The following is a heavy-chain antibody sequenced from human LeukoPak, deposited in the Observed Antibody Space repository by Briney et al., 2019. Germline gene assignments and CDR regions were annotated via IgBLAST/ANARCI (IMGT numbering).Heavy chain of an antibody. CDR2: IYYSGRT. CDR1: GGSISSYY. J-gene: IGHJ5*02. D-gene: IGHD6-13*01. V-gene: IGHV4-59*08. CDR3: ARRGEAAGGFDL. Sequence: PSETLSLTCTVSGGSISSYYWSWVRQPPGKGLEWIGYIYYSGRTNYNPSLKSRVTISVDTSKNQFSLKLSSVTAADTAVYYCARRGEAAGGFDLWGQGTLVTVSS.